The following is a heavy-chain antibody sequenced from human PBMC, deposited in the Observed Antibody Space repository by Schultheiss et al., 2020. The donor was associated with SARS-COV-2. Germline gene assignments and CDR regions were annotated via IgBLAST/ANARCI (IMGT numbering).Heavy chain of an antibody. CDR1: GYVFMNFG. Sequence: ASVKVSCKASGYVFMNFGITWVRLAPGQGLEWMGWISAYNGNTKYSQKFQGRVTITRDTSASTAYMELSSLRSEDTAVYYCARDWVWEERGGRYSYYYGMDVWGQGTTVTVSS. V-gene: IGHV1-18*01. D-gene: IGHD1-26*01. CDR2: ISAYNGNT. J-gene: IGHJ6*02. CDR3: ARDWVWEERGGRYSYYYGMDV.